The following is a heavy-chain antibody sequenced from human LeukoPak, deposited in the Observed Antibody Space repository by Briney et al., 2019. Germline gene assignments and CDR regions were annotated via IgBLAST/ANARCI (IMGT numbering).Heavy chain of an antibody. D-gene: IGHD1-7*01. V-gene: IGHV3-23*01. CDR1: GFTFSTYA. CDR2: ISGSGDGT. Sequence: GGSLRLSCAASGFTFSTYAMSWVRQAPVKGLEWVSGISGSGDGTYYADSVKGRFTISRDNSKNTLYLQMNSLRAEDTAVYYCARRAASGTTDVWGQGTTVTVSS. J-gene: IGHJ6*02. CDR3: ARRAASGTTDV.